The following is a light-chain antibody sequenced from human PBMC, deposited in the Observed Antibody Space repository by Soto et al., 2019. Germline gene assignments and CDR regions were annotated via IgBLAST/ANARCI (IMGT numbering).Light chain of an antibody. J-gene: IGKJ5*01. CDR2: RSS. V-gene: IGKV3-15*01. Sequence: IGMTQSPPTLSASPGHRATISCRASQTIYNNVDWYQQRPGQPPRLLIYRSSSRATGIPARFSGSGSGTEFTLTINSLQSEDFAVYYCQQYNKWPITFGQGTRLEIK. CDR3: QQYNKWPIT. CDR1: QTIYNN.